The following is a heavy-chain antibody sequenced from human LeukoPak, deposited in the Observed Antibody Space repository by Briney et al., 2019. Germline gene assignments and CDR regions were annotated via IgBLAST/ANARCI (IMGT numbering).Heavy chain of an antibody. Sequence: SGKVSCKASGGTFSSYAISWVRQAPGQGLEWMGGIIPIFGTANYAQKFQGRITITTDESTSTAYMELSSLRSEDTAVYYCARDMGIAARPLGISYYYMDVWGKGTTVTVSS. CDR1: GGTFSSYA. D-gene: IGHD6-6*01. V-gene: IGHV1-69*05. CDR3: ARDMGIAARPLGISYYYMDV. CDR2: IIPIFGTA. J-gene: IGHJ6*03.